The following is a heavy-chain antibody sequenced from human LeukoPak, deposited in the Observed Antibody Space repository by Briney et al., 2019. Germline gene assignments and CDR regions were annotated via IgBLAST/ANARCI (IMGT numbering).Heavy chain of an antibody. CDR3: ARTFGIAVAGPGDY. V-gene: IGHV3-11*06. J-gene: IGHJ4*02. CDR2: ISRSSSYT. Sequence: GGSLRLSCAASGFTFSDYYMTWIRQAPGKGLEWISYISRSSSYTYYADSVKGRFTISRDNAKNSLYQQMNSLRVEDTAVYYCARTFGIAVAGPGDYWGQGTLVTVSS. D-gene: IGHD6-19*01. CDR1: GFTFSDYY.